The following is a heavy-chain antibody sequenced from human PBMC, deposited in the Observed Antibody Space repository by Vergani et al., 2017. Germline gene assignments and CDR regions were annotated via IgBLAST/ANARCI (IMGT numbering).Heavy chain of an antibody. V-gene: IGHV4-59*01. J-gene: IGHJ5*02. Sequence: QVRLQESGPGLVKPSETLTLTCSVSGGSMSGYYWSWIRQPPGKELEWIGYMYHSGSTNYNPSLETRVTRSGDTSKNQFSLKLNSVTAAETAVYYCGRVADVYGLGSRLLDLWGQGILVTVSS. CDR2: MYHSGST. CDR1: GGSMSGYY. D-gene: IGHD3-10*01. CDR3: GRVADVYGLGSRLLDL.